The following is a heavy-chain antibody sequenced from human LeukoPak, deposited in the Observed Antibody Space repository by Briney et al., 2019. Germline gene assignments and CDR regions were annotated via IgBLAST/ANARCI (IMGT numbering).Heavy chain of an antibody. D-gene: IGHD5-24*01. V-gene: IGHV3-74*01. Sequence: GGSLRLSCAASGFTFSNYWMHWVRQASGKGLVWVSRINSDGSSTTYADSVKGRFTISRDNAKNSLYLQMNSLRAEDTAVYYCARGRDGYNYGRSFDYWGQGTLVTVSS. CDR1: GFTFSNYW. CDR3: ARGRDGYNYGRSFDY. J-gene: IGHJ4*02. CDR2: INSDGSST.